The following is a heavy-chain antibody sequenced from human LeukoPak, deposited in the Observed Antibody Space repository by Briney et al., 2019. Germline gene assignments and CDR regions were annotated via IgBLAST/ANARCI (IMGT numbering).Heavy chain of an antibody. CDR1: GFTFRGYG. Sequence: GGSLRLSCAASGFTFRGYGMHWVRQTPGKGLEWVSAIETDGSATTYVDSVEGRFSISRDNAKNILFLQMNSLRVEDTAVYYCARGGGHRLDYWGQGTLVTVSS. D-gene: IGHD6-25*01. CDR3: ARGGGHRLDY. V-gene: IGHV3-74*01. J-gene: IGHJ4*02. CDR2: IETDGSAT.